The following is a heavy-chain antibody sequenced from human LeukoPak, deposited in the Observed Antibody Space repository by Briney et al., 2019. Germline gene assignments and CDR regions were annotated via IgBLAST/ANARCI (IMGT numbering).Heavy chain of an antibody. CDR3: AKGGKTYYYGSGSLVG. J-gene: IGHJ4*02. CDR1: GFVFRYAW. Sequence: PGGSLRLSREASGFVFRYAWMSWVRQAPGKGLEWVSAISGSGGSTYYADSVKGRFTISRDNSKNTLYLQMNSLRAEDTAVYYCAKGGKTYYYGSGSLVGWGQGTLVTVSS. D-gene: IGHD3-10*01. CDR2: ISGSGGST. V-gene: IGHV3-23*01.